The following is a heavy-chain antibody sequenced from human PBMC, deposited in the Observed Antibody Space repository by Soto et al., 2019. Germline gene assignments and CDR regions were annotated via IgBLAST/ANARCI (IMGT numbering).Heavy chain of an antibody. J-gene: IGHJ4*02. CDR2: IDYNGVT. CDR3: GRVMIGTSRHTDSDY. Sequence: SETLSLTCSVSGASISSRDSYWGWIRQTPGKGLGWIGNIDYNGVTYYNPSLKSRVTVSKDTSKNQFSLKVASVTAADTAIYYCGRVMIGTSRHTDSDYWGQGTQVTVSS. CDR1: GASISSRDSY. V-gene: IGHV4-39*01. D-gene: IGHD2-2*01.